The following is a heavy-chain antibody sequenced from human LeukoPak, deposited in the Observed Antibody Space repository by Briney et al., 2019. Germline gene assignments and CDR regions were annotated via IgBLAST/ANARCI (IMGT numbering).Heavy chain of an antibody. CDR3: ATPPTGTTTTGEYYFDS. J-gene: IGHJ4*02. CDR2: IIPFFGSA. V-gene: IGHV1-69*06. CDR1: GGTFSTYT. D-gene: IGHD1-1*01. Sequence: GSSVKVSCKASGGTFSTYTIAWVRQAPGQGLEWLGGIIPFFGSANYAQKFQGRVTITADKSTSTAYMELSRLRSEDTAVYYCATPPTGTTTTGEYYFDSWGQGTLVTVSS.